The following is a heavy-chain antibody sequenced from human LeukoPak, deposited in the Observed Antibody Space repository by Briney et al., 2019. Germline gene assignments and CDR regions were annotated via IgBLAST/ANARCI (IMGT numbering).Heavy chain of an antibody. D-gene: IGHD6-19*01. J-gene: IGHJ4*02. CDR2: LNSDGSSI. CDR1: GFTFSSSW. V-gene: IGHV3-74*01. Sequence: PGGSLRLSCAASGFTFSSSWMHWVRQVPGKGLVWVSRLNSDGSSINYADSVKGRFIISRDNAENTLYLQMNSLRVEDTAVYYCARGVAGTLDYWGQGTLVTVSS. CDR3: ARGVAGTLDY.